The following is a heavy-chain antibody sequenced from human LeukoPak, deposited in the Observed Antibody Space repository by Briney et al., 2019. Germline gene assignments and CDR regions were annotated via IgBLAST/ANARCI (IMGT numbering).Heavy chain of an antibody. CDR2: ISYDGSNK. V-gene: IGHV3-30-3*01. CDR3: ARDGAVVVPAAILSLDY. Sequence: PGGSLRLSCAASGFTFSSYAMHWVRQAPGKGLEWVAVISYDGSNKYYADSVKGRFTISRDNSKNTLYLQMNSLRAEDTAVYYCARDGAVVVPAAILSLDYWGQGTLVTVSS. D-gene: IGHD2-2*01. CDR1: GFTFSSYA. J-gene: IGHJ4*02.